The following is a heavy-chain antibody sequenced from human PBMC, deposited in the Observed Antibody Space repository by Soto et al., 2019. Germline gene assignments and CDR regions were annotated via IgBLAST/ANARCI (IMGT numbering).Heavy chain of an antibody. CDR3: AIRGATTDY. CDR1: VFTFSNYA. Sequence: WWSLRLSCAASVFTFSNYAMSWFRQAPGKGLEWVSAISGSGGSTYYADSVNGRFTISRDNSKNTLYLQMNNLRAEDTAVYYCAIRGATTDYWGQGTLVTVSS. D-gene: IGHD1-26*01. J-gene: IGHJ4*02. V-gene: IGHV3-23*01. CDR2: ISGSGGST.